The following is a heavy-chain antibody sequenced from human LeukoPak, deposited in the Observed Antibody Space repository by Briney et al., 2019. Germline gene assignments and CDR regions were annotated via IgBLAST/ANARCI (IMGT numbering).Heavy chain of an antibody. J-gene: IGHJ6*02. CDR1: GFTFSSYA. CDR3: AKDKGWTTPPYYYYYGMDV. Sequence: PGGSLRLSCAASGFTFSSYAMSWVRQAPGKGLEWVSVISGSGGSTYYADSVKGRFTISRDNSKNTLYLQMNSLRAEDTAVYYCAKDKGWTTPPYYYYYGMDVWGQGTTVTVSS. CDR2: ISGSGGST. D-gene: IGHD3/OR15-3a*01. V-gene: IGHV3-23*01.